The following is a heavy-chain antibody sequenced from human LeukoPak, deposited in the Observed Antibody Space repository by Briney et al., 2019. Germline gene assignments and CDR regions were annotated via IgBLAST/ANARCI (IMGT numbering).Heavy chain of an antibody. V-gene: IGHV6-1*01. CDR3: ARDRPGAIVVVITGSFDY. CDR1: GDSVSSNSVT. Sequence: SQTLSLTFAISGDSVSSNSVTWNWIRQSPSRGLEWLGRTYYRSTWYNDYAVSVRGRITVNPDTSKNQFSLHLNSVTPEDTAVYYCARDRPGAIVVVITGSFDYWGQGTLVTVSS. CDR2: TYYRSTWYN. J-gene: IGHJ4*02. D-gene: IGHD3-22*01.